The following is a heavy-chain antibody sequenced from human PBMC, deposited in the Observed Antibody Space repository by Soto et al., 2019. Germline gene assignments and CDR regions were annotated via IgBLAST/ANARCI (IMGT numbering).Heavy chain of an antibody. D-gene: IGHD3-22*01. Sequence: PGGSLRLSCAASGFSFSSYAMNWVRQAPGKGQEWVSSISGSGDGTYYADSVKGRFTISRDSSKNTLSLQMNCLRVEDTAVYYCAKDGRWTAASSGDFDYWGQGTLVTVSS. CDR2: ISGSGDGT. CDR3: AKDGRWTAASSGDFDY. J-gene: IGHJ4*02. V-gene: IGHV3-23*01. CDR1: GFSFSSYA.